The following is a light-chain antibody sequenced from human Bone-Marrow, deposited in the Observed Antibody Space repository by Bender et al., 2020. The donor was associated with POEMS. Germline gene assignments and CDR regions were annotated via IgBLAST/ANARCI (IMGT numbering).Light chain of an antibody. Sequence: SYVLTQPPSVSVAPGQTAKITCGGNKIGSKSVHWYQQKPGQAPVLVVFDDRARPSGIPERFSGSNSGSTATLTISGTQAMDEAAYYCQVWDSNTVVFGGGTKLTVL. V-gene: IGLV3-21*02. CDR2: DDR. CDR3: QVWDSNTVV. CDR1: KIGSKS. J-gene: IGLJ2*01.